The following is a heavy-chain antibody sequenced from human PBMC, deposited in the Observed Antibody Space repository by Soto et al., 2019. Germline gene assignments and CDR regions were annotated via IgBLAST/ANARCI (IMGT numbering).Heavy chain of an antibody. V-gene: IGHV4-31*03. Sequence: SETLSLTCTVSGGSISSGGYYWSWIRQHPGKGLEWIGYIYYSGSTYYNPSLKSRVTISVDTSKNQFSLKLSSVTAADTAVYYCARNSAPYGDYWLDPWGQGTLVTVS. J-gene: IGHJ5*02. D-gene: IGHD4-17*01. CDR2: IYYSGST. CDR3: ARNSAPYGDYWLDP. CDR1: GGSISSGGYY.